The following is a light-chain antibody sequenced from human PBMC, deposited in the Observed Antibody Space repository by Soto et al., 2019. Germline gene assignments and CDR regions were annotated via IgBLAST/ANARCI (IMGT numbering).Light chain of an antibody. Sequence: EIVLTQSPGTLSLSPGERATLSCRARQYVTSTYLAWYQHKPGQAPRLLIYGASNRATGIPDRFSGSGSGTDFTLTISRLEPEDFALYYCQQYGSSPPWTFGQGTKVEIK. CDR2: GAS. CDR1: QYVTSTY. V-gene: IGKV3-20*01. J-gene: IGKJ1*01. CDR3: QQYGSSPPWT.